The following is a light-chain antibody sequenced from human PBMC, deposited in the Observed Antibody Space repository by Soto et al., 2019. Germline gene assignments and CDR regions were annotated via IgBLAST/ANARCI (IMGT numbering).Light chain of an antibody. CDR1: STNIGSNT. CDR2: NNN. Sequence: QSVLTQPPSASGTPGQRVTISCSGSSTNIGSNTVNWYQQLPGTAPKLLIYNNNKQPSGVPDRFSGSKSGTSASLAIVGLQSEDEADDYCSAWDDSRNAVVFGGGTKLTVL. CDR3: SAWDDSRNAVV. V-gene: IGLV1-44*01. J-gene: IGLJ2*01.